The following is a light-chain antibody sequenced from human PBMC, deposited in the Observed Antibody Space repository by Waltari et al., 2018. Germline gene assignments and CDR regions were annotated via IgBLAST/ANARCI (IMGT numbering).Light chain of an antibody. Sequence: QSALTQPASVSGSPGQSITISCTGTSSDVGGYHYVSWYQQHPGKAPKLMIYEVSHRPSWVYNRFSGSKSGNTASLTISGLQAEDEADYYCSSYTSSTTPYVFGTGTKVTVL. J-gene: IGLJ1*01. CDR2: EVS. CDR3: SSYTSSTTPYV. CDR1: SSDVGGYHY. V-gene: IGLV2-14*01.